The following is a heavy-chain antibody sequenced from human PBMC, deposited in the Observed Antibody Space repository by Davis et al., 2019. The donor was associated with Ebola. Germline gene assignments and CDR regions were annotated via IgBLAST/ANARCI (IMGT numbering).Heavy chain of an antibody. V-gene: IGHV4-59*12. D-gene: IGHD3-3*01. CDR1: GGSFSGYY. J-gene: IGHJ6*02. Sequence: MPSETLSLTCAVYGGSFSGYYWSWIRQPPGKGLEWIGYIYYSGSTNYNPSLKSRVTISVDTSKNQFSLKLSSVTAADTAVYYCARGRYDFWSRYGMDVWGQGTTVTVSS. CDR3: ARGRYDFWSRYGMDV. CDR2: IYYSGST.